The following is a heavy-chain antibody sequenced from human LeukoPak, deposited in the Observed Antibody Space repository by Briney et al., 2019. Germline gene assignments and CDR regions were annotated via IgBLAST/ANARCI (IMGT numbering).Heavy chain of an antibody. V-gene: IGHV3-7*01. CDR3: AXLVLSRTWFDDF. CDR1: GFTFSSYW. Sequence: PGGSLRLSCAASGFTFSSYWMSWVRQAPGKGLEWVANIKGDGSAKYYVDSVKGRFTITRDKAKSSLFLQMNSLRAEETDVYYCAXLVLSRTWFDDFWGQGTLVTVSS. CDR2: IKGDGSAK. J-gene: IGHJ4*02. D-gene: IGHD6-13*01.